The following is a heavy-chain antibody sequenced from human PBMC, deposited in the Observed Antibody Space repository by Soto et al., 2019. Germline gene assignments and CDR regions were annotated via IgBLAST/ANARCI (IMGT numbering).Heavy chain of an antibody. J-gene: IGHJ3*02. CDR3: ARVSHLFLEWLLWVGAFDI. V-gene: IGHV3-11*04. D-gene: IGHD3-3*01. Sequence: QVQLVESGGGLVKPGGSLRLSCTASGFTFSDYYMSWIRQAPGKGQEWVSYITNTDYTTKYADSVKGRFTMSRDNAKKSLSLQMNSLRAEDTAVYYCARVSHLFLEWLLWVGAFDIWGQGTMVTVSS. CDR2: ITNTDYTT. CDR1: GFTFSDYY.